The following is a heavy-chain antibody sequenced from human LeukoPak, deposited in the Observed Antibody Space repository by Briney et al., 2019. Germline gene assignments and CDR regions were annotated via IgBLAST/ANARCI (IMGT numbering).Heavy chain of an antibody. V-gene: IGHV1-18*04. CDR2: ISAYNGNT. D-gene: IGHD3-10*01. Sequence: ASVKVSCKASGYTFTSYGISWVRQAPGQGLEWMGWISAYNGNTNYAQKLQGRVTMTTDTSTSTAYMELRSLRSDDTAVYYCARDPLRGVIKSKSAHWDYWGQGTLVTVSS. CDR1: GYTFTSYG. J-gene: IGHJ4*02. CDR3: ARDPLRGVIKSKSAHWDY.